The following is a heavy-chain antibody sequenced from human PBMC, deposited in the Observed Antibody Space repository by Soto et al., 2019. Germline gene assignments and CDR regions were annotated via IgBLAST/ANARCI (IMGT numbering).Heavy chain of an antibody. V-gene: IGHV4-39*01. CDR2: IHDRGST. D-gene: IGHD3-10*01. J-gene: IGHJ4*02. Sequence: QLQLQESGPGLVKPSETLSLSCSVAGASISRDFYHWVWIRQRTGKGLEWIGSIHDRGSTYHNASRKRRVATTVEPSTDQFALTLTCVTAADTAVEYGARNSGEGYTPWDSWGQGTLATVSS. CDR3: ARNSGEGYTPWDS. CDR1: GASISRDFYH.